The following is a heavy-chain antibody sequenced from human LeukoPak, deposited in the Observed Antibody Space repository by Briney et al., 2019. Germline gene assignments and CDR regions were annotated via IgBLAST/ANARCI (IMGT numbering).Heavy chain of an antibody. CDR2: VNESGGT. CDR3: ARGQGATVPQVGKNWFDP. D-gene: IGHD1-26*01. V-gene: IGHV4-34*01. CDR1: GGSFSGYY. Sequence: PSETLSLTCAVYGGSFSGYYWSWICQTPAKGMEWIGEVNESGGTNISPSLRSRVILSVDTSKNQFSLKLISVTVADTAIYYCARGQGATVPQVGKNWFDPWGQGTRVTVSS. J-gene: IGHJ5*02.